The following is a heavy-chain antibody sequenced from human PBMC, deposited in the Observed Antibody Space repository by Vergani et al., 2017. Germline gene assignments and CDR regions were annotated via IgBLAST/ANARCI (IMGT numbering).Heavy chain of an antibody. D-gene: IGHD6-13*01. CDR2: INWNSDSI. Sequence: EVQLVESGGGLVQPGRSLRLSCAASGFTFDDYAMHWVRQAPGKGLEWVSGINWNSDSIAYADSVKGRFTISSDNAKNSLYLQMNSLRADDTALYYCVKDIAASGNYWYFDLWGRGTLVTVSS. CDR1: GFTFDDYA. CDR3: VKDIAASGNYWYFDL. V-gene: IGHV3-9*01. J-gene: IGHJ2*01.